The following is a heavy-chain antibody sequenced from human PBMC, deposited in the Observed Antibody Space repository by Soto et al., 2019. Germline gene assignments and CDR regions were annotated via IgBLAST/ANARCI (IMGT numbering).Heavy chain of an antibody. D-gene: IGHD3-3*01. Sequence: PGGSLRLSCPASGFTFSSYSMNWVRQAPGKGLEWVSSISSGSSNIYYADSVKGRFTISRDNAKNSLYLQMNSLRAEDTAVYYCARDGIKYYDFWSGYLRFDPWGQGTLVTVSS. CDR1: GFTFSSYS. J-gene: IGHJ5*02. CDR3: ARDGIKYYDFWSGYLRFDP. CDR2: ISSGSSNI. V-gene: IGHV3-48*04.